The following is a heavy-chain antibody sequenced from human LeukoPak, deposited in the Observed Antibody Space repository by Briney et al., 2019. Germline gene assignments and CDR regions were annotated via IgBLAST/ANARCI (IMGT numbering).Heavy chain of an antibody. Sequence: SETLSLTCAVYGGSFSGYYWSWIRQPPGKGLEWIGEINHSGSTNYNPSLKSRVTISVDTSKNQFSLKLSSVTAADTAVYYCARAGGLAAAGTSFDYWGQGTLVTVSP. D-gene: IGHD6-13*01. CDR2: INHSGST. CDR3: ARAGGLAAAGTSFDY. J-gene: IGHJ4*02. V-gene: IGHV4-34*01. CDR1: GGSFSGYY.